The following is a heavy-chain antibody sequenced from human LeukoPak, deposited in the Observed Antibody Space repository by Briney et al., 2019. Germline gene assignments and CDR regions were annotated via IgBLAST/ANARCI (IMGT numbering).Heavy chain of an antibody. CDR2: ISSSSSYI. CDR1: GFTFSSYS. V-gene: IGHV3-21*01. CDR3: ARDPVRCTSPSCYPDY. D-gene: IGHD2-2*01. Sequence: GGSLRLSCAASGFTFSSYSMNWVRQAPGKGLEWVSSISSSSSYIYYADSVKGRFTISRDNAKNSLYLQMNGLRAEDTAVYYCARDPVRCTSPSCYPDYWGQGTLVTVSS. J-gene: IGHJ4*02.